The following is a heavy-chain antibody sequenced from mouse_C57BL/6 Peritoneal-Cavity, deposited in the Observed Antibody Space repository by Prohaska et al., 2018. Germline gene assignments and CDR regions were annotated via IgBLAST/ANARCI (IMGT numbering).Heavy chain of an antibody. CDR1: GFTFSGFW. V-gene: IGHV11-1*01. J-gene: IGHJ1*03. CDR3: RRYGSYWYFDV. D-gene: IGHD4-1*01. CDR2: INSDGSAI. Sequence: GGPRGLSCEGSGFTFSGFWMSWVRQTPGKTLEWIGDINSDGSAINYAPSIKDRFTIFRDNDKSTLYLQMSNVRSEDTATYFCRRYGSYWYFDVWGTGTTVTVSS.